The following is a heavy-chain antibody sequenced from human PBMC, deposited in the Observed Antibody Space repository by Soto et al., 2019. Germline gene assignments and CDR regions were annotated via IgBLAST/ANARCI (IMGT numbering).Heavy chain of an antibody. V-gene: IGHV1-3*01. CDR2: INAGNGNT. CDR1: GYTFTSYA. Sequence: QVQLVQSGAEVKKPGASVKVSCKASGYTFTSYAMHWVRQAHGQRLEWMGWINAGNGNTKYSQKFQGRVTITRDTSATTAYMELSSLRYEDTAVYYCARDPTPYSSGYDDFDIWGQGTMVTVSS. CDR3: ARDPTPYSSGYDDFDI. D-gene: IGHD6-19*01. J-gene: IGHJ3*02.